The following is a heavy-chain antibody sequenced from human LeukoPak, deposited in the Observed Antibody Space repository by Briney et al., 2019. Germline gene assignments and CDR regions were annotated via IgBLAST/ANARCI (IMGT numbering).Heavy chain of an antibody. CDR3: ARDRGGYYDSSGYYSHAFDI. J-gene: IGHJ3*02. D-gene: IGHD3-22*01. CDR1: GFILRSHG. V-gene: IGHV3-23*01. Sequence: GGSLRLSCAASGFILRSHGMNWVRQAPGKGLEWVSGISPSGDITYYADSVKGRFTISRDNAKNSLYLQMNSLRAEDTAVYYCARDRGGYYDSSGYYSHAFDIWGQGTMVTVSS. CDR2: ISPSGDIT.